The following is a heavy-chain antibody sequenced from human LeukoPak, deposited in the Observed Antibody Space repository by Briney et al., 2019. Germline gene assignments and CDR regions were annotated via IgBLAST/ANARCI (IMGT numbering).Heavy chain of an antibody. D-gene: IGHD3-22*01. V-gene: IGHV1-3*02. CDR1: GYTFTSYD. Sequence: ASVKVSCKASGYTFTSYDINWVRQATGQGLEWMGWSNAGNGNTKYSQEFQGRVTITRDTSASTAYMELSSLRSEDMAVYYCARGNHGDSSWEYYFDYWGQGTLVTVSS. J-gene: IGHJ4*02. CDR2: SNAGNGNT. CDR3: ARGNHGDSSWEYYFDY.